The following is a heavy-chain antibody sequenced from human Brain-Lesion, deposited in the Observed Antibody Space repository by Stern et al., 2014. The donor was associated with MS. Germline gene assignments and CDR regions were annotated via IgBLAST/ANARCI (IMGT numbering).Heavy chain of an antibody. Sequence: QVQLVQSGPGLMKPSQTLALTCPISGDSVSSNSAAWNWIRQSPSRGLEWLGRTYYRSKWYYQYAESVKSRITINADTSTNQFSLQLNSVTPEDTAVYLCAKGYNWFDSWGQGTVVTVS. CDR2: TYYRSKWYY. CDR3: AKGYNWFDS. J-gene: IGHJ5*01. CDR1: GDSVSSNSAA. V-gene: IGHV6-1*01.